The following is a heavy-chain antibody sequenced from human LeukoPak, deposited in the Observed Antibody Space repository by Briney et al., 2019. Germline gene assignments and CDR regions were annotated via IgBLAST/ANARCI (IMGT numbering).Heavy chain of an antibody. J-gene: IGHJ3*02. CDR3: ARVGAYDAFDI. CDR2: INSDGSRT. CDR1: GFTFSSYG. V-gene: IGHV3-74*01. Sequence: GGTLRLSCAASGFTFSSYGMHWVRQAPGKGLVWVSRINSDGSRTSYADSVKGRFTISRDNAKNTLYLQMNSLRGEDTAAYYCARVGAYDAFDIWGQGTMVTVSS.